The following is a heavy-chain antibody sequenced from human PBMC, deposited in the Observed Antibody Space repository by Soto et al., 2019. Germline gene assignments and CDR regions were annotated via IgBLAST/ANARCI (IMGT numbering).Heavy chain of an antibody. J-gene: IGHJ4*02. Sequence: EVQLVESGGGLVQPGGSLRLSCAASGFTFSSYWMSWVRQAPGKGLEWVANIKQDGSEKYYVDSVKGRFTISRDNAKNSLYLQMNSLRAQDTAVYYCASARDYYDSSGYYYYWGQGTPVTVSS. CDR3: ASARDYYDSSGYYYY. CDR2: IKQDGSEK. D-gene: IGHD3-22*01. CDR1: GFTFSSYW. V-gene: IGHV3-7*03.